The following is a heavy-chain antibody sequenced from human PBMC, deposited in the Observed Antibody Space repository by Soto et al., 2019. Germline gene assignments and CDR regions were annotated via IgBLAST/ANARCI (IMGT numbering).Heavy chain of an antibody. D-gene: IGHD3-22*01. J-gene: IGHJ6*02. Sequence: EVQLVESGGGLVQPGGSLRLSCAASGFTFSSYWMHWVRQAPGKGLVWVSRINSDGSSTSYADSVKGRFTISRDNAKNTLYLQMNSLRAEDTAVYYCARGPYDSSGYYYYYYYGMDVWGQGTTVTVSS. V-gene: IGHV3-74*01. CDR2: INSDGSST. CDR3: ARGPYDSSGYYYYYYYGMDV. CDR1: GFTFSSYW.